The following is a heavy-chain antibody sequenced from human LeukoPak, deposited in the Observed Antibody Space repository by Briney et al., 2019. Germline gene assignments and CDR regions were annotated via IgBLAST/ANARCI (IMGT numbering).Heavy chain of an antibody. V-gene: IGHV4-34*01. CDR2: INHSGST. J-gene: IGHJ4*02. CDR3: ARGAYDILTGYYHRTRRYYFDY. CDR1: GGSFSGYY. Sequence: SETLSLTCAVYGGSFSGYYWSWIRQPPGKGLEWIGEINHSGSTNYNPSLKSRVTISVDTSKNQFPLKLSSVTAADTAVYYCARGAYDILTGYYHRTRRYYFDYWGQGTLVTVSS. D-gene: IGHD3-9*01.